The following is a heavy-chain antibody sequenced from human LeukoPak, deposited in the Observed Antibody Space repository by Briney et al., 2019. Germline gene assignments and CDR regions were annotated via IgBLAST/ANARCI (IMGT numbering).Heavy chain of an antibody. Sequence: GGSLRLSCTGSNFSFGYYGMNWVRQTPGKGLEWLSYITATSGSLYYADSVKGRFTVSRDNSKNSLYLQMDSLRAEDTAVYYCARIRDDFWSGYYPLDYWGQGTLITVSS. J-gene: IGHJ4*02. V-gene: IGHV3-48*04. D-gene: IGHD3-3*01. CDR2: ITATSGSL. CDR1: NFSFGYYG. CDR3: ARIRDDFWSGYYPLDY.